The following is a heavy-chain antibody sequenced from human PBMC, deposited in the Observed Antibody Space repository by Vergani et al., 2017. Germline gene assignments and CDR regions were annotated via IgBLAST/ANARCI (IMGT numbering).Heavy chain of an antibody. D-gene: IGHD2-21*01. Sequence: VQLLESGGGLVQPGGSLRLSCAASGFTFSSYGMHWVRQAPGKGLEWVAVIWYDGSNTYYADSVKGRFTISRDNSKNTLYLQMNSLRAEDTAVYYCAKTAGGGGCWTNWGQGTLVTVSS. V-gene: IGHV3-33*06. CDR2: IWYDGSNT. CDR3: AKTAGGGGCWTN. CDR1: GFTFSSYG. J-gene: IGHJ4*02.